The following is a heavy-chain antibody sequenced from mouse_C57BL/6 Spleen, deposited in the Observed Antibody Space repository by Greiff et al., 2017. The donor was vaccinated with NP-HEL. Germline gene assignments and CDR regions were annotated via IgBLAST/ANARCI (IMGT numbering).Heavy chain of an antibody. D-gene: IGHD2-5*01. J-gene: IGHJ4*01. Sequence: KQRPIQGLEWIGNIDPSDSETHYNQKFKDKATLTVDKSSSTAYMQLSSLTSEDSAVYYCARSNYSNYGAMDYWGQGTSVTVSS. V-gene: IGHV1-52*01. CDR2: IDPSDSET. CDR3: ARSNYSNYGAMDY.